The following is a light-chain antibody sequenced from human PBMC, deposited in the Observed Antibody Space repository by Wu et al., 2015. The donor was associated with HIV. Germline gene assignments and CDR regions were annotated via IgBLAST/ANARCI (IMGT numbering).Light chain of an antibody. CDR3: QQYSLYRT. CDR2: GAS. Sequence: DIQMTQSPSTLSASVGDRVTITCRASRNINTWLAWYQQKPGTAPKLLIYGASALENGVPSRFSGSGSGTEFTLTISSLQPDDFATYYCQQYSLYRTFGQGTKVEMK. V-gene: IGKV1-5*03. J-gene: IGKJ1*01. CDR1: RNINTW.